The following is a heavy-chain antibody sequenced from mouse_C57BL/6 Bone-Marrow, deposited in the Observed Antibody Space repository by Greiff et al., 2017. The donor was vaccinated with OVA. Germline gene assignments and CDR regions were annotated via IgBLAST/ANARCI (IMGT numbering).Heavy chain of an antibody. V-gene: IGHV1-52*01. J-gene: IGHJ1*03. Sequence: QVQLQQSGAELVRPGSSVKLSCKASGYTFTSYWMHWVKQRPIQGLEWIGNIDPSDSETHYNQKFKDKATLTVDKSSSTAYMQLSSLTSEDSAVYYCARDITTVVANWYFDVWGTGTTVTVSS. CDR3: ARDITTVVANWYFDV. D-gene: IGHD1-1*01. CDR1: GYTFTSYW. CDR2: IDPSDSET.